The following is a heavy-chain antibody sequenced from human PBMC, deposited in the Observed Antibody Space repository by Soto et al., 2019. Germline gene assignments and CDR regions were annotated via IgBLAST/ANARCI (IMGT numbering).Heavy chain of an antibody. Sequence: QVQLAQSGAEERKPGASVKVSCEATGYTFTAYAMHWVRQAPGQRLEWMGWINPASGNTKYSQKFQGRLTINSDTSANTVYMELNSLTSEDTAMYYCTRSAISPYGGLIGPFDYWGQGNLVTVSS. CDR3: TRSAISPYGGLIGPFDY. V-gene: IGHV1-3*05. J-gene: IGHJ4*02. CDR2: INPASGNT. D-gene: IGHD3-16*02. CDR1: GYTFTAYA.